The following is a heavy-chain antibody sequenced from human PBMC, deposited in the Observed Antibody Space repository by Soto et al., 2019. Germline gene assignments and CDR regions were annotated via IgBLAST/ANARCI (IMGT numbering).Heavy chain of an antibody. V-gene: IGHV1-2*02. CDR3: ARNMDYYYGPGSGNGHGF. CDR1: GYTFTAYY. Sequence: QMQLVQSGAELKEPGDSVRVSCEASGYTFTAYYIHWVRQAPGQGLEWMGWINPRFGDTSYAQDFQGRVSMTRDTSISTVYMELSRLTSDDTAICYCARNMDYYYGPGSGNGHGFWGQGTTVTVFS. CDR2: INPRFGDT. D-gene: IGHD3-10*01. J-gene: IGHJ6*02.